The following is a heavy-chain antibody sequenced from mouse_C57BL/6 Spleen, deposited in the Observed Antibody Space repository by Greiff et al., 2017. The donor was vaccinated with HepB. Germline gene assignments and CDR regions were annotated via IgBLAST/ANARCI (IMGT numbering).Heavy chain of an antibody. J-gene: IGHJ2*01. CDR3: TSIGYFDY. CDR1: GFNIKDDY. CDR2: IDPENGDT. Sequence: VQLQQSGAELVRPRASVKLSCTASGFNIKDDYMHWVKQRPEQGLEWIGWIDPENGDTEYASKFQGKATITADTSSNTAYLQLSSLTSEDTAVYYCTSIGYFDYWGQGTTLTVSS. V-gene: IGHV14-4*01.